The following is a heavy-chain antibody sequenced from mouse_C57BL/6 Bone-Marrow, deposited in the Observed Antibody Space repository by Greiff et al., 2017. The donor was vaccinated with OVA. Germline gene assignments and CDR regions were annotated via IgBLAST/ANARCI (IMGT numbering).Heavy chain of an antibody. J-gene: IGHJ3*01. CDR3: TRAGYYDYFAY. D-gene: IGHD2-4*01. CDR1: GFTFSSYA. V-gene: IGHV5-9-1*02. CDR2: ISSGGDYI. Sequence: EVKLVESGEGLVKPGGSLKLSCAASGFTFSSYAMSWVRQTPEKRLEWVAYISSGGDYIYYADTVKGRFTISRDNARNTLYLQMSSLKSEDTAMYYCTRAGYYDYFAYWGQGTLVTVSA.